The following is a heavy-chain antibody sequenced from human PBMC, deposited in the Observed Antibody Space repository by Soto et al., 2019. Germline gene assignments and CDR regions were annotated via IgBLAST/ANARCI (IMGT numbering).Heavy chain of an antibody. CDR2: IYSGGST. J-gene: IGHJ4*02. V-gene: IGHV3-66*01. Sequence: GGSLRLSCAASGFTVSSNYMSWVRQAPGKGLEWVSVIYSGGSTYYADSVKGRFTISRDNSKNTLYLQMNSLRAEDTAVYYCANGLSGSYYFDYWGQGTLVTVSS. CDR3: ANGLSGSYYFDY. D-gene: IGHD1-26*01. CDR1: GFTVSSNY.